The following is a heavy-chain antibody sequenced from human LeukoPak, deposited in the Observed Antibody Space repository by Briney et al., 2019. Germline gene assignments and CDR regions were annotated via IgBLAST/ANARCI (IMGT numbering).Heavy chain of an antibody. Sequence: SETLSLTCTVSGGSTGSDYWSWIRQPPGKGLEWIAYVYYSGVTSYNPSLKSRVAISIDTSKNQFSLNLSSVTAADTAVYYCARDRKVDYGGNSADFDYWGQGTLVTVSS. J-gene: IGHJ4*02. CDR1: GGSTGSDY. D-gene: IGHD4-23*01. CDR2: VYYSGVT. V-gene: IGHV4-59*12. CDR3: ARDRKVDYGGNSADFDY.